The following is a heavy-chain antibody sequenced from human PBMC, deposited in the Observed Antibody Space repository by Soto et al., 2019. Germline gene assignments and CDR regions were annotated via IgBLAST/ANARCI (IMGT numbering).Heavy chain of an antibody. CDR1: GGSISSDDYC. CDR3: ARPNSSGYYSPFDS. CDR2: IYSSGSA. Sequence: SETLSLTCTVSGGSISSDDYCWSWIRQPPGKGLEWIGYIYSSGSAYHNPSLKSRVTMSVDTSKNQFSLKLSSVTAADTAVYYCARPNSSGYYSPFDSWGQGTLVTVSS. J-gene: IGHJ4*02. V-gene: IGHV4-30-4*01. D-gene: IGHD3-22*01.